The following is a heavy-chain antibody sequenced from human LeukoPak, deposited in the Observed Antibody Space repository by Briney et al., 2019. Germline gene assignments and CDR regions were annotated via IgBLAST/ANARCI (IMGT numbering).Heavy chain of an antibody. CDR3: ARGLRGYSGYDYSFEY. J-gene: IGHJ4*02. Sequence: ASVKVSCKASGYTFTSYGISWVRQAPGQGLEWMGWISAYNGNTNYAQKLQGRLTMTTETSTSTAYMGPSDLRSDDTAVYYCARGLRGYSGYDYSFEYWGQGTLVTVSS. CDR1: GYTFTSYG. CDR2: ISAYNGNT. V-gene: IGHV1-18*01. D-gene: IGHD5-12*01.